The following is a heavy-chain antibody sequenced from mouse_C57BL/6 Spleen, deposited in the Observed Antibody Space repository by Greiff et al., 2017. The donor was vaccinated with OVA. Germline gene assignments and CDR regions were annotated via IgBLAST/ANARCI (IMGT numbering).Heavy chain of an antibody. Sequence: VQLQQSGPELVKPGASVKISCKASGYTFTDYYMNWVKQSHGKSLEWIGDINPNNGGTSYNQKFKGKATLTVDKSSSTAYMELRSLTSEDSAVYYCAREDSLYAMDYEGQGTSVTVAS. J-gene: IGHJ4*01. CDR1: GYTFTDYY. V-gene: IGHV1-26*01. D-gene: IGHD6-2*01. CDR3: AREDSLYAMDY. CDR2: INPNNGGT.